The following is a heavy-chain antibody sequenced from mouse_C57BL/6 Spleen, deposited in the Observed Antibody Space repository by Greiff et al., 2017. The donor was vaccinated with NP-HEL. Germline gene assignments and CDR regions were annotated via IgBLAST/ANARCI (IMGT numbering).Heavy chain of an antibody. CDR3: ARHDYDPYYAMDY. V-gene: IGHV14-2*01. D-gene: IGHD2-4*01. J-gene: IGHJ4*01. Sequence: EVQLQQSGAELVKPGASVKLSCTASGFNITDYYMHWVKQRTEQGLEWIGRIDPEDGETKYAAKFKGKATITADTSSNTAYMQLSSLTAEDTAVYYCARHDYDPYYAMDYWGQGTSVTVSS. CDR2: IDPEDGET. CDR1: GFNITDYY.